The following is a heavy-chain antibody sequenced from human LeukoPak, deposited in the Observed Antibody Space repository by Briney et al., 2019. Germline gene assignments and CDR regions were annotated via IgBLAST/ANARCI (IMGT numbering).Heavy chain of an antibody. D-gene: IGHD2-15*01. V-gene: IGHV3-23*01. CDR2: ITSGGGT. CDR1: GFTFSSYA. CDR3: AKSSAGRYDY. J-gene: IGHJ4*02. Sequence: GGSLRLSCAASGFTFSSYAMSWVRQAPGKGLEWVSSITSGGGTSDADSVKGRFTISRDDSKNTLYLQMNSLRAEDTAIYHCAKSSAGRYDYWGQGTLVTVSS.